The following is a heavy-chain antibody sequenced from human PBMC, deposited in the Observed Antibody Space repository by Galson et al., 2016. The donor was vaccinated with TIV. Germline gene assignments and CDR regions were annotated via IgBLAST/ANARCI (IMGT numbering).Heavy chain of an antibody. J-gene: IGHJ4*02. CDR1: GYMFTAYF. D-gene: IGHD3-22*01. Sequence: SVMVSCKASGYMFTAYFIHWVRQAPGQGLEWMGRINPNSGATDYAQKFQGRVTMTRDTSISTAYMELSRLTYDDTAVYYCARSYYYDSSAYYFDYWGQGTLVTVSS. CDR2: INPNSGAT. V-gene: IGHV1-2*06. CDR3: ARSYYYDSSAYYFDY.